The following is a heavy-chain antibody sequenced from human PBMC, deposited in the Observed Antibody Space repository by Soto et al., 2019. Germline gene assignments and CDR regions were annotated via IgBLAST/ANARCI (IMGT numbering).Heavy chain of an antibody. V-gene: IGHV4-39*01. D-gene: IGHD6-13*01. CDR2: IYYSGST. CDR3: ARLPHRIAAAGTSRPGMDV. CDR1: GGSISSSSYY. Sequence: SETLSLTCTVSGGSISSSSYYWGWIRQPPGKGLEWIGSIYYSGSTYYNPSLKSRVTISVDTSKNQFSLRLSTVTAADTAVYYCARLPHRIAAAGTSRPGMDVWGQGTTVTVSS. J-gene: IGHJ6*02.